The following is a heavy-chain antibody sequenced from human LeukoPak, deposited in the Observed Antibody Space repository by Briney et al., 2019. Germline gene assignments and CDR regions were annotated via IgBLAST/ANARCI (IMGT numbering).Heavy chain of an antibody. V-gene: IGHV3-21*01. D-gene: IGHD3-3*01. CDR2: ISSSSSYI. Sequence: KPGGSLRLSCAASGFTFSSYSMNWVRQAPGKGLEWASSISSSSSYIYYADSVKGRFTISRDNAKNSLYLQMNSLRAEDTAVYYCAREGGRRYDFWSHNDYWGQGTLVTVSS. CDR1: GFTFSSYS. CDR3: AREGGRRYDFWSHNDY. J-gene: IGHJ4*02.